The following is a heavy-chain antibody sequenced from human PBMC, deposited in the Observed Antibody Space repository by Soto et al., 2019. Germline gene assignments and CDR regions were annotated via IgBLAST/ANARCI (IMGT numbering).Heavy chain of an antibody. CDR1: VFICSSYG. CDR2: IWYDGSNK. Sequence: GGSLRGSCAASVFICSSYGMHWGRQAPGKGLEWVGVIWYDGSNKKYAGSVKGRFTISRDNSKNTLYLQMNSLRAEDTAVYYCAREVDTAMAPNAFDIWGQGTMVTVSS. D-gene: IGHD5-18*01. J-gene: IGHJ3*02. CDR3: AREVDTAMAPNAFDI. V-gene: IGHV3-33*01.